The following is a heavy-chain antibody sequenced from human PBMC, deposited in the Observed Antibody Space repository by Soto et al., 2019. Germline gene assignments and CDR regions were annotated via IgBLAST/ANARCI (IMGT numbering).Heavy chain of an antibody. Sequence: QVQLQESGPGLVKPSETLSLTCAVSGDSISSYYCMWIRQPPGKGLESIGYLYYGRSANYNPSLNRRVTLSVDTSTHQCPLTLSSMTAADTAVYYCALSSMAVVPAYWGQGTLVTVSS. D-gene: IGHD3-22*01. CDR3: ALSSMAVVPAY. CDR2: LYYGRSA. J-gene: IGHJ4*02. CDR1: GDSISSYY. V-gene: IGHV4-59*01.